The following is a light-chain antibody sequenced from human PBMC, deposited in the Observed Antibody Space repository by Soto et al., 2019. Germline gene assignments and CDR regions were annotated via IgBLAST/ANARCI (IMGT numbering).Light chain of an antibody. V-gene: IGKV3-15*01. Sequence: IVMTQSPATLSVSPGERATLSCRASQSVSSNLAWYQQKPGQAPRLLIYGASTRATGIPARFSGSGSGTEFTLTISSLQSEDFAVYYCQQYNNCPSITFGQGTRLEIK. CDR3: QQYNNCPSIT. J-gene: IGKJ5*01. CDR1: QSVSSN. CDR2: GAS.